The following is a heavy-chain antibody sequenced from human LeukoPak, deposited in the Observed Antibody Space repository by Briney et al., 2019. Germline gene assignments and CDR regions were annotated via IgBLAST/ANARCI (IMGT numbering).Heavy chain of an antibody. Sequence: SETLSLTCAVYGGPFSGYYWSWIRQPPGKGLEWIGEINHSGSTNYNPSLKSRVTISVDTSKNQFSLKLSSVTAADTAVYYCARRAGELDYWGQGTLVTVSS. CDR2: INHSGST. CDR1: GGPFSGYY. V-gene: IGHV4-34*01. CDR3: ARRAGELDY. J-gene: IGHJ4*02.